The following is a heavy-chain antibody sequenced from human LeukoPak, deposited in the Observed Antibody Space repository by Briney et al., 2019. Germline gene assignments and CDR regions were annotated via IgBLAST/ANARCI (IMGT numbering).Heavy chain of an antibody. CDR2: IYTSGST. V-gene: IGHV4-4*09. CDR3: ASAGEDSWSFVGAFDI. CDR1: GGSVSSYF. D-gene: IGHD3-10*01. Sequence: SETLSLTCTVSGGSVSSYFWSWIRKRPGQGLELIGYIYTSGSTNYNPSLRSRVTISVDTSKNQFSLNLSSVPAAGTAVYYCASAGEDSWSFVGAFDIWGQGTMVTVSS. J-gene: IGHJ3*02.